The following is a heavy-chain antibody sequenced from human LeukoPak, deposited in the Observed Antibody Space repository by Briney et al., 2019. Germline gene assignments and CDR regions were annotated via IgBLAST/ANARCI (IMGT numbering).Heavy chain of an antibody. V-gene: IGHV4-4*02. CDR3: ASYSSSWYDREFDP. CDR1: GGSISSSNW. Sequence: SETLSLTCAVSGGSISSSNWWSWVRQPPGKGLEWIGEIYHSGSTNYNPSLKSRVTISVDKSKNQFSLKLSSVTAADTAVYYCASYSSSWYDREFDPWGQGTLVTVSS. J-gene: IGHJ5*02. CDR2: IYHSGST. D-gene: IGHD6-13*01.